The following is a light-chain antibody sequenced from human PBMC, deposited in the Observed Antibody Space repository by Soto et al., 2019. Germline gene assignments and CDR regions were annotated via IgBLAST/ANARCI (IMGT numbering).Light chain of an antibody. Sequence: DMVFTQSPAKRPVSRLEDRTSAGRGSQSVSSNYLAWYQQKPGQAPRLLIYGASTRATGIPARFSGSGSGTEFTLTISSLQSEDFAVYYCQQYYDWPITFGQGTRLEIK. CDR2: GAS. CDR1: QSVSSN. J-gene: IGKJ5*01. V-gene: IGKV3-15*01. CDR3: QQYYDWPIT.